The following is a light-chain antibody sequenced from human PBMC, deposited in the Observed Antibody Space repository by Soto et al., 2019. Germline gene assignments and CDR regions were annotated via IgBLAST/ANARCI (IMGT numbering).Light chain of an antibody. J-gene: IGKJ2*01. Sequence: DIQMTQSPSSLSASVVDRGTITCLESQCISGHLSWYYKRPGNAPKLLISAASTLQSVVPSRFSGSGAGTDFTLTSSSLQPEDSATYYCRQSYTVPYTFGQGTKLEVK. CDR1: QCISGH. CDR3: RQSYTVPYT. CDR2: AAS. V-gene: IGKV1-39*01.